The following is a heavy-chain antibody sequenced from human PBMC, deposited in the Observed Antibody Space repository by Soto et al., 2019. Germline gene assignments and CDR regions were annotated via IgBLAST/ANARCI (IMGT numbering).Heavy chain of an antibody. CDR3: ARTLPPIDS. CDR2: ISAYNGNT. Sequence: QVQLVQSGAEVKKPGASVKVSCKASGYTFTSYGISWVRQAPGQGLEWMGWISAYNGNTHYAQKLQGRVTMTTDTATRSAYMELRSLRPDDTAVYYCARTLPPIDSWGKGTLVTVPS. D-gene: IGHD1-26*01. J-gene: IGHJ4*02. V-gene: IGHV1-18*01. CDR1: GYTFTSYG.